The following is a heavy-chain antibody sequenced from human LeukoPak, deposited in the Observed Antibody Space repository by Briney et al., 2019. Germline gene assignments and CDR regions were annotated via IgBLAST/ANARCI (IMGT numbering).Heavy chain of an antibody. J-gene: IGHJ4*02. CDR1: GFIYSDWW. D-gene: IGHD3-22*01. Sequence: HPGGSLRLSCVASGFIYSDWWMTWVRQAPGKGLEWVSVIYSGGSTYYADSVKGRFTISRDNSKNTLYLQMNSLRAEDTAVYYCARLGTYYYDSSGYSGDYWGQGTLVTVSS. CDR3: ARLGTYYYDSSGYSGDY. V-gene: IGHV3-66*04. CDR2: IYSGGST.